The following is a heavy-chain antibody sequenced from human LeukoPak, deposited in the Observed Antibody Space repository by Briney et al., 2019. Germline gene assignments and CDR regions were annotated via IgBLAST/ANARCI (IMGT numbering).Heavy chain of an antibody. CDR3: ARGRQDVTMIVVVMTAVSYYLDV. CDR1: GGSLSGYY. D-gene: IGHD3-22*01. Sequence: SSETLSLTCAVYGGSLSGYYWTWIRQTPGKGLEWIGEMNPSGSTNYNPSLKSRVTISVDTSKNQFSLRLSSVTAADTAVYYCARGRQDVTMIVVVMTAVSYYLDVWGKGTTVTVS. J-gene: IGHJ6*03. V-gene: IGHV4-34*01. CDR2: MNPSGST.